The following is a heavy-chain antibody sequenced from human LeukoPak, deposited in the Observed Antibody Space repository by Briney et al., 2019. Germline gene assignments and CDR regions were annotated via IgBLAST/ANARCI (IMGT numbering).Heavy chain of an antibody. Sequence: PGGSLRLSCAASGFTFDDYAMPWVRQAPGKGLEWVSGISWNSGSIGYADSVKGRFTISRDNAKNSLYLQMNSLRAEDTALYYCAKDYLPGGQRAYYFDYWGQGTLVTVSS. V-gene: IGHV3-9*01. J-gene: IGHJ4*02. CDR1: GFTFDDYA. CDR3: AKDYLPGGQRAYYFDY. CDR2: ISWNSGSI.